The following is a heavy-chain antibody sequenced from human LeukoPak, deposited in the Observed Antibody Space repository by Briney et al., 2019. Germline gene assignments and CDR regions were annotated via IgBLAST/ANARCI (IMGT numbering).Heavy chain of an antibody. Sequence: PGGSLRLSCAASGFTFSSYGMSWVRQAPGKGLEWVSAISGSGGSTYYADSVKGRFTISRDNSKNTLYLQMNSLRAEDTAVYYCAKAPNMIVVVIDYWGQGTLVTVSS. CDR2: ISGSGGST. J-gene: IGHJ4*02. D-gene: IGHD3-22*01. CDR1: GFTFSSYG. V-gene: IGHV3-23*01. CDR3: AKAPNMIVVVIDY.